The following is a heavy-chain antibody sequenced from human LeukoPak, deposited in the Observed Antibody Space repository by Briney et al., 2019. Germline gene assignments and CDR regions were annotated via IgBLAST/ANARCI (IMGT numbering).Heavy chain of an antibody. V-gene: IGHV4-34*01. CDR2: INHSGST. CDR1: GGSFSGYY. J-gene: IGHJ6*02. Sequence: PSETLSLTCAVYGGSFSGYYWSWIRQPPGKGQEWIGEINHSGSTNYNPSLKSRVTISVDTSKNQFSLKLSSVTAADTAVYYCARMDSIVGTHNYYYYGMDVWGQGTTVTVSS. CDR3: ARMDSIVGTHNYYYYGMDV. D-gene: IGHD1-26*01.